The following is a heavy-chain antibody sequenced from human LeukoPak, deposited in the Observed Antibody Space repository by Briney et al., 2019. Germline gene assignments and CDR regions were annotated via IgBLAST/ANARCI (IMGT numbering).Heavy chain of an antibody. V-gene: IGHV1-46*01. CDR2: INPSDGST. CDR3: ARISKNLYGMDI. J-gene: IGHJ6*02. Sequence: ASVKVSCKASGYTFTNYYMHWVRQAPGLGLEWMGMINPSDGSTSDAQKFQGRVTVTSDTPTTTVYMALSSLRSEDTAVYYCARISKNLYGMDIWGQGTTVTVSS. D-gene: IGHD2/OR15-2a*01. CDR1: GYTFTNYY.